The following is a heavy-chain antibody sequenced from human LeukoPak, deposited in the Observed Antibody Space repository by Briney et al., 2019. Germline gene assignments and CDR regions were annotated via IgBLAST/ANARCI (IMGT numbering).Heavy chain of an antibody. V-gene: IGHV3-21*01. Sequence: PGGSLRLSCAASGFTFSSYSMNWVRQAPGKGLEWVSSISSSSSYIYYADSVKGRFTISRDNAKNSLYLQMNSLRAEDTAVYYCARDCTIEYSSGWYRWGQGTMVTVSS. J-gene: IGHJ3*01. D-gene: IGHD6-19*01. CDR3: ARDCTIEYSSGWYR. CDR2: ISSSSSYI. CDR1: GFTFSSYS.